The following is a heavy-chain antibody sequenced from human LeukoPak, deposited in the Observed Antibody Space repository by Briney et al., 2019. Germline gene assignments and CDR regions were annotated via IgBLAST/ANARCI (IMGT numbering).Heavy chain of an antibody. CDR3: ARARLPFYGSGKYFDY. D-gene: IGHD3-10*01. CDR1: GESFSGYY. J-gene: IGHJ4*02. Sequence: SETLSLTCSVYGESFSGYYWRWIRQPPGKVLEWIGDIDHSGSNNYNPSFKRRVTISVDTSKNQFSLKLSSVTAADTAVYYCARARLPFYGSGKYFDYWGQGTLVAASS. V-gene: IGHV4-34*01. CDR2: IDHSGSN.